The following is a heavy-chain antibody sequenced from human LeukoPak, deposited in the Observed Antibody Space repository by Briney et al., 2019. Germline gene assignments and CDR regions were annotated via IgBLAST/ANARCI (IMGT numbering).Heavy chain of an antibody. J-gene: IGHJ4*02. Sequence: ASVKVSCKASGYTFTSYAIHWVRRAPGQRLEWMGWINVGNGNTKYSQKFQGRVAMTRDTSASTAFMELSSLRSEDTAVYYCAREGRYGDYGDYWGQGTLVIASS. CDR1: GYTFTSYA. V-gene: IGHV1-3*01. D-gene: IGHD4-17*01. CDR2: INVGNGNT. CDR3: AREGRYGDYGDY.